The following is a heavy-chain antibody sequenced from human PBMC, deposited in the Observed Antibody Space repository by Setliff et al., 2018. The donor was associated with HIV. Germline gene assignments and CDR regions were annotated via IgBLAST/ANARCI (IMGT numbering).Heavy chain of an antibody. CDR3: ARGRRSTSSYYYYYMDV. V-gene: IGHV4-59*01. CDR1: GGSISSCY. J-gene: IGHJ6*03. Sequence: SETLSLTCTVSGGSISSCYWSWIRQPPGKGLEWIGYIYTSGSTNYNPSLKSRVTISVDTSKNQFSLKLSSVTAADTAVHYCARGRRSTSSYYYYYMDVWGKGTTVTVSS. CDR2: IYTSGST. D-gene: IGHD2-2*01.